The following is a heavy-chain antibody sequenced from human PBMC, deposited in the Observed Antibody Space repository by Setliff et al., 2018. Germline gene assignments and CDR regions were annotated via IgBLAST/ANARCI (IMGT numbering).Heavy chain of an antibody. CDR2: INPNSGGT. CDR1: GYTFTGYY. Sequence: GASVKVSCKASGYTFTGYYMHWVRQAPGQGLEWMGWINPNSGGTNYAQKFQGRVTMTRDTSISTAYMELSRLRSDDTAVYYCARAYRFTGSFYDYWGQGTLVTVSS. J-gene: IGHJ4*02. CDR3: ARAYRFTGSFYDY. V-gene: IGHV1-2*02. D-gene: IGHD1-26*01.